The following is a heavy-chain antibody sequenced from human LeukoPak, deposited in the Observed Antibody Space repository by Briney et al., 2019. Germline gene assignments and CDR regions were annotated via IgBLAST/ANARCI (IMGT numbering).Heavy chain of an antibody. CDR1: GCTFSSYG. CDR3: AKTYYDFWSGYYDY. Sequence: GRSLRLSCAASGCTFSSYGMHWVRQAPGKGLEWVAVISYDGSNKYYADSVKGRFTISRDNSKNTLYLQMNSLRAEDTAVYYCAKTYYDFWSGYYDYWGQGTLVTVSS. CDR2: ISYDGSNK. V-gene: IGHV3-30*18. J-gene: IGHJ4*02. D-gene: IGHD3-3*01.